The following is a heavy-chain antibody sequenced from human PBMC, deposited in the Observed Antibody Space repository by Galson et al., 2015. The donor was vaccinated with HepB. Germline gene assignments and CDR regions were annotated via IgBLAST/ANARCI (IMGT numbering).Heavy chain of an antibody. J-gene: IGHJ4*02. CDR1: GGSFSDYY. Sequence: ETLSLTCAVYGGSFSDYYWSWIRQPPGKGLEWIGYIYYSGSTNYNPSLKSRVTISVDTSKNQFSLKLSSVTAADTAVYYCARSIGDSYGYHYWGQGTLVTVSS. CDR2: IYYSGST. CDR3: ARSIGDSYGYHY. D-gene: IGHD5-18*01. V-gene: IGHV4-59*01.